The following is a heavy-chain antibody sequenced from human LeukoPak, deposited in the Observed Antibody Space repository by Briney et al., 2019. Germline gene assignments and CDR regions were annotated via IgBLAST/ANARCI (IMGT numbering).Heavy chain of an antibody. Sequence: GGSLRLSCAASGFTFSSYSMNWDRQAPGKGLEWVSSISSSSSYIYYADSVKGRFTISRDNAKNSLYLQMNSLRAEDTAVYYCARGYSRYYYYMDVWGKGTTVTVSS. J-gene: IGHJ6*03. CDR1: GFTFSSYS. V-gene: IGHV3-21*01. CDR3: ARGYSRYYYYMDV. D-gene: IGHD1-26*01. CDR2: ISSSSSYI.